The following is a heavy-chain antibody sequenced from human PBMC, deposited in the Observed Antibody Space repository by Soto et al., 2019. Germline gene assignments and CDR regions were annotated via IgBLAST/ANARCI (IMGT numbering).Heavy chain of an antibody. V-gene: IGHV5-51*01. CDR2: IYPGDSDT. D-gene: IGHD6-19*01. J-gene: IGHJ6*02. CDR3: ARIPRQPGDSSGWYRGLYHHSHCAMDV. CDR1: GYSFTSYW. Sequence: GESLKISCKGSGYSFTSYWIGWVRQMPGKGLEWMGIIYPGDSDTRYSPSFQGQVTISADKSISTAYLQWSSLKASDTAMYYCARIPRQPGDSSGWYRGLYHHSHCAMDVWGQGTAVTVSS.